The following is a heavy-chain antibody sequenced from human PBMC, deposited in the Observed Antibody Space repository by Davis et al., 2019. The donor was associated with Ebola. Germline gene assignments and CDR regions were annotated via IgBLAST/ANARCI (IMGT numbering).Heavy chain of an antibody. V-gene: IGHV3-23*01. D-gene: IGHD6-13*01. J-gene: IGHJ5*02. Sequence: GESLKISCAASGFTFSSYAMSWVRQAPGKGLEWVSAISGSGGSTYYADSVKGRFTISRDNSKNTLYLQMNSLRAEDTAVYYCAKGPRVAAAGTRAWFDPWGLGTLVTVSS. CDR3: AKGPRVAAAGTRAWFDP. CDR2: ISGSGGST. CDR1: GFTFSSYA.